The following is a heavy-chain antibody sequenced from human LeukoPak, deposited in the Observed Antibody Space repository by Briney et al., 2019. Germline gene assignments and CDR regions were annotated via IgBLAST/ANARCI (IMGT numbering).Heavy chain of an antibody. J-gene: IGHJ4*02. CDR3: AREDILLWSPGPDY. V-gene: IGHV4-4*07. CDR1: GGSISSYY. CDR2: IYTSGST. Sequence: SETLSLTCTVSGGSISSYYWSWIRQPAGKGLEWIGRIYTSGSTNYNPSLKSRVTMSVDTSKNQFSLKLSSVTAADTAVYYCAREDILLWSPGPDYWGQGTLVTVSS. D-gene: IGHD3-10*01.